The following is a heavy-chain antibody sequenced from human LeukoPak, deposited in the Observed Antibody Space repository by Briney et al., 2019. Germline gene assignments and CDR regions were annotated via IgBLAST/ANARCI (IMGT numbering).Heavy chain of an antibody. Sequence: GGSLRLSCAASGFTFSDYAMSWVRQAPGKGLEWVSAISGSGGSTYYADSVKGRFTISRDNSKNTLYLQMNSLRAEDTAVYYCAKSSNYKDSGLYSNPHDPFDIWGQGTMVTVSS. J-gene: IGHJ3*02. D-gene: IGHD3-10*01. V-gene: IGHV3-23*01. CDR3: AKSSNYKDSGLYSNPHDPFDI. CDR2: ISGSGGST. CDR1: GFTFSDYA.